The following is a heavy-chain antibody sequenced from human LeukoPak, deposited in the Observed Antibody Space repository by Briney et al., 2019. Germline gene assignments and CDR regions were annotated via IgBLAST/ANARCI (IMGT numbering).Heavy chain of an antibody. CDR1: GFTFSSYA. Sequence: GGSLRLSCAASGFTFSSYAMSWVRQAPGKGLEWVSAISGSGGSTYYADSVKGRFTISRDNSKNTLYLQMNSLRAEDTAVYYCARGTSMITFGYGMDVWGQGTTVTVSS. CDR3: ARGTSMITFGYGMDV. D-gene: IGHD3-16*01. CDR2: ISGSGGST. J-gene: IGHJ6*02. V-gene: IGHV3-23*01.